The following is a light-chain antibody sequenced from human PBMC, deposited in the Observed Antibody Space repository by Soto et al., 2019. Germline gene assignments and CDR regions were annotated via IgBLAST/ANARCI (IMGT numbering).Light chain of an antibody. V-gene: IGLV2-14*01. Sequence: QSALTQPASVSGSPGQSITISGTGTSSDVGDYNYVSWYQHHPGKAPKLIIYDVSNRPSGVPNRFSGSQSANTASLTISGLQAEDEADYYCSSYTRINTRVFGTGTKLTVL. CDR3: SSYTRINTRV. J-gene: IGLJ1*01. CDR2: DVS. CDR1: SSDVGDYNY.